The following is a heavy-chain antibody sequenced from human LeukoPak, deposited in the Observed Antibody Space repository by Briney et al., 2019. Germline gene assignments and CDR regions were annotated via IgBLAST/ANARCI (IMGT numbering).Heavy chain of an antibody. D-gene: IGHD4-17*01. CDR2: IYPGDPDT. J-gene: IGHJ3*02. CDR3: ARHGYGDYDPSYAFDI. Sequence: LGESLKISCKGSGYSFTSYWIGWVRQMPGKGLEWMGIIYPGDPDTRYSPSFQGQVTISADKSISTAYLQWSSLKASDTAMYYCARHGYGDYDPSYAFDIWGQGTMVTVSS. V-gene: IGHV5-51*01. CDR1: GYSFTSYW.